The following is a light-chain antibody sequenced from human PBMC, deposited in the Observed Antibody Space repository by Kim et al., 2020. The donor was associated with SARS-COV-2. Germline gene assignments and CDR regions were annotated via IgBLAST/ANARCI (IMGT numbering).Light chain of an antibody. CDR1: SLRSYY. CDR3: NSRDSSGNIWV. Sequence: ALGQPVRITCQGDSLRSYYASWYQQKPGQAPVLVIYGKNNRPSGIPDRFSGSSSGNTASLTITGAQAEDEADYYCNSRDSSGNIWVFGGGTQLTVL. CDR2: GKN. V-gene: IGLV3-19*01. J-gene: IGLJ3*02.